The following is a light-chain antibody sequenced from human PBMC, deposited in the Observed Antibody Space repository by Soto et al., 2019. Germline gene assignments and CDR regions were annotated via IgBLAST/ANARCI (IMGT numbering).Light chain of an antibody. Sequence: IQMKQPPSTLSASVRDRATITSRACQTVSSWLAWYQQKRGKAPKVMIYDASRLDNGVPPRFSGSGAGTEFTLTISSLQPDDFATYYCQQYSSSSRTFGQGTKVDIK. CDR3: QQYSSSSRT. CDR1: QTVSSW. J-gene: IGKJ1*01. V-gene: IGKV1-5*01. CDR2: DAS.